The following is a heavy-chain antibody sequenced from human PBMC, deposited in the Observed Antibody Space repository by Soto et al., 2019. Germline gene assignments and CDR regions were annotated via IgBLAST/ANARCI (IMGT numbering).Heavy chain of an antibody. CDR2: ISGSGGST. V-gene: IGHV3-23*01. CDR3: AKDASYSSSWYPYFQH. J-gene: IGHJ1*01. CDR1: GFTFSSYA. Sequence: GGSLRLSCAASGFTFSSYAMSWVRQAPGKGLEWVSAISGSGGSTYYADSVKGRFTISRDNSKNTLYLQMNSLRAEDTAVYYCAKDASYSSSWYPYFQHWGQGTLVTVSS. D-gene: IGHD6-13*01.